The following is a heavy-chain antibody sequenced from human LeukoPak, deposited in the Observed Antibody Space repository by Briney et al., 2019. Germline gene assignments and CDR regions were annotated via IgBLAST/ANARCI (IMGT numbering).Heavy chain of an antibody. CDR3: AEICSYGSRSFDY. J-gene: IGHJ4*02. V-gene: IGHV3-48*03. Sequence: GRSLRLSCAASGLTFSSYEMNWVRQAPGKGLEWVSYISSSGSTIYYADSVKGRFTISRDNAKNSLYLPMNSLIAEDTAVYYCAEICSYGSRSFDYWGQGTLATVSS. D-gene: IGHD5-18*01. CDR2: ISSSGSTI. CDR1: GLTFSSYE.